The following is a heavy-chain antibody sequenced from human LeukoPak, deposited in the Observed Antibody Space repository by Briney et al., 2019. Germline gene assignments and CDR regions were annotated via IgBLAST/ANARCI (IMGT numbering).Heavy chain of an antibody. CDR1: GFTFSSYA. Sequence: GGSLRLSCAASGFTFSSYAMHWVRQAPGKGLEWVAVISYDGSNKYYADSVKGRFTISRDNSKNTLYLQMNSLRAEDTAVYYCAKDKQLSYYYYYYYMDVWGKGTTVTVSS. V-gene: IGHV3-30-3*01. CDR2: ISYDGSNK. J-gene: IGHJ6*03. D-gene: IGHD6-6*01. CDR3: AKDKQLSYYYYYYYMDV.